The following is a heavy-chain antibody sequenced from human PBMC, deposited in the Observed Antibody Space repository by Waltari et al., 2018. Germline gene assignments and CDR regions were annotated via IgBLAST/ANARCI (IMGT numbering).Heavy chain of an antibody. J-gene: IGHJ4*02. D-gene: IGHD6-13*01. CDR3: ARDGISSTQSGYFDY. V-gene: IGHV3-21*01. CDR2: ISSLSKYT. CDR1: GFTFSSDG. Sequence: EVRLVESGGGLVKPGGSLSLSCAASGFTFSSDGMNWVRQAPGKGVEWVSSISSLSKYTDYADSVKGLFTISGDNAKNSLYLQMNSLRAEDTAVYFCARDGISSTQSGYFDYWGQGVLVTVSS.